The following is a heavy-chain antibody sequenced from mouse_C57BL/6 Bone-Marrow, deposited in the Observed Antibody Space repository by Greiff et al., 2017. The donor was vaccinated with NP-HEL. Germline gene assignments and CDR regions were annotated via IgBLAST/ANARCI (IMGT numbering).Heavy chain of an antibody. D-gene: IGHD2-2*01. Sequence: EVQLVESGPGLVKPSQSLSLTCSVTGYSITSGYYWNWIRQFPGNKLEWMGYISYDGSNNYNPSLKNPISITRDTSKNQFFLKLNSVTTEDTATYYCAREGPYGYDGRGYAMDYWGQGTSVTVSS. CDR2: ISYDGSN. CDR3: AREGPYGYDGRGYAMDY. V-gene: IGHV3-6*01. J-gene: IGHJ4*01. CDR1: GYSITSGYY.